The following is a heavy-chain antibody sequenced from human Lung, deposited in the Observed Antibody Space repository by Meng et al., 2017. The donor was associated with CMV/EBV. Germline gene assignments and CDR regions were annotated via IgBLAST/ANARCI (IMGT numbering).Heavy chain of an antibody. CDR3: ATGSGAFDH. Sequence: QVHLQESVPGLVKPSVTLSLTCSVSGVSISGFYWSWIRQPAGKGLEWIGRIYINGDTNYNPSLKSRVTISKDTSKNQISLRLTSVTAADTAIYYCATGSGAFDHWGRGTLINVSS. CDR1: GVSISGFY. J-gene: IGHJ4*02. D-gene: IGHD1-26*01. CDR2: IYINGDT. V-gene: IGHV4-4*07.